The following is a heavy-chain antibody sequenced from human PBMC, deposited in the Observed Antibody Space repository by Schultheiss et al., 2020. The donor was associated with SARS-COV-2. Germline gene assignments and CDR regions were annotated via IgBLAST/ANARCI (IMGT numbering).Heavy chain of an antibody. J-gene: IGHJ6*02. V-gene: IGHV1-46*01. CDR2: INPSGGST. CDR1: GYTFTSYY. D-gene: IGHD4-17*01. CDR3: ARGSPDYGETGYYYGMDV. Sequence: ASVKVSCKASGYTFTSYYMHWVRQAPGQGLEWMGIINPSGGSTSYAQKFQGRVTMTRDTSTSTVYMELSSLRSEDTAVYYCARGSPDYGETGYYYGMDVWGQGTTVTVSS.